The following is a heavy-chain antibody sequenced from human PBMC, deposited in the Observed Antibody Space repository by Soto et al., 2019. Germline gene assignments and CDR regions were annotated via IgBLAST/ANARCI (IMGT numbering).Heavy chain of an antibody. CDR3: ARLIMVRGVITYYYGMDV. CDR2: IYYSGST. D-gene: IGHD3-10*01. CDR1: GGSISSYY. V-gene: IGHV4-59*08. J-gene: IGHJ6*02. Sequence: QVQLQESGPGLVKPSETLSLTCTVSGGSISSYYWSWIRQPPGKGLEWIGYIYYSGSTNYNPSLKSRSTISGDTSKNQFSLKLSSVTAADTAVYYCARLIMVRGVITYYYGMDVWGQGTTVTVSS.